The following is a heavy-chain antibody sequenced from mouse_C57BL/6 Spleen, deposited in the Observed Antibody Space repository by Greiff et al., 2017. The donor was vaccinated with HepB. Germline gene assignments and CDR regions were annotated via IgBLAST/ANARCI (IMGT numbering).Heavy chain of an antibody. Sequence: VKLMESGAELVRPGASVTLSCKASGYTFTDYEMHWVKQTPVHGLEWIGAIDPETGGTAYNQKFKGKAILTADKSSSTAYMELRSLTSEDSAVYYCTNDGYYVGYFDVWGTGTTVTVSS. CDR2: IDPETGGT. D-gene: IGHD2-3*01. CDR3: TNDGYYVGYFDV. J-gene: IGHJ1*03. V-gene: IGHV1-15*01. CDR1: GYTFTDYE.